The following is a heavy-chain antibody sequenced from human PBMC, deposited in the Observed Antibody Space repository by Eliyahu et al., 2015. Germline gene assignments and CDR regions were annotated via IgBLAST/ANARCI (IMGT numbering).Heavy chain of an antibody. Sequence: EVQLVESGGGLVQPGGSLXXSCAASGFTXSXNYXSWVRQAPGKGLEWVSVIYSGGSTYYADSVKGRFTISRDNSKNTLYLQMNSLRAEDTAVYYCARGTSRRSGVVTLLDYWGQGTLVTVSS. CDR2: IYSGGST. V-gene: IGHV3-66*01. CDR1: GFTXSXNY. D-gene: IGHD3-3*01. CDR3: ARGTSRRSGVVTLLDY. J-gene: IGHJ4*02.